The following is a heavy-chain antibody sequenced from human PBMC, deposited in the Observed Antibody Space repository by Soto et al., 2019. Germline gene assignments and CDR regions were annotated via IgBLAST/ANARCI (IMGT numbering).Heavy chain of an antibody. V-gene: IGHV3-30*18. CDR2: ISYDGSNK. Sequence: GGSLRLSCAASGFTFSSYGMHWVRQAPGKGLEWVAVISYDGSNKYYADSVKGRFTISRDNSKNTLYLQMNSLRAEDTAVYYCAKDPQDIVVVPAAMRIYYYYYYGMDVWGQGTTVTVSS. J-gene: IGHJ6*02. CDR3: AKDPQDIVVVPAAMRIYYYYYYGMDV. CDR1: GFTFSSYG. D-gene: IGHD2-2*01.